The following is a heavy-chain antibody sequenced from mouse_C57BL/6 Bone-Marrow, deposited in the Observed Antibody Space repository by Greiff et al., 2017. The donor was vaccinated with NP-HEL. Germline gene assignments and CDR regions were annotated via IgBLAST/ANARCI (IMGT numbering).Heavy chain of an antibody. CDR1: GYTFTSYW. Sequence: VQLQQPGAELVKPGASVKLSCKASGYTFTSYWMHWVKQRPGQGLEWIGMIHPNSGSTNYNEKFKSKATLTVDKSSSTASMPLRSLTSEDSAVYYCARGRVRGVAWFAYWGQGTLVTVSA. CDR3: ARGRVRGVAWFAY. D-gene: IGHD5-1*01. CDR2: IHPNSGST. J-gene: IGHJ3*01. V-gene: IGHV1-64*01.